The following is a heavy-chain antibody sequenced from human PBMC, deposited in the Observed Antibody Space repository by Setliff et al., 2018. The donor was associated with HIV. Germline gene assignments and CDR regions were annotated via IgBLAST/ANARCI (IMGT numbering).Heavy chain of an antibody. CDR3: ARRESYYDILTGPAFDAFDI. J-gene: IGHJ3*02. V-gene: IGHV4-61*09. D-gene: IGHD3-9*01. CDR1: GGSISSRSYY. CDR2: IHTSGDT. Sequence: LSLTCSVSGGSISSRSYYWGWIRQPAGKGLEWIGHIHTSGDTDYSPSLNSRVTISIDTSKKQFSLNLSSVTAADTAMYYCARRESYYDILTGPAFDAFDIWGQGTMVTVSS.